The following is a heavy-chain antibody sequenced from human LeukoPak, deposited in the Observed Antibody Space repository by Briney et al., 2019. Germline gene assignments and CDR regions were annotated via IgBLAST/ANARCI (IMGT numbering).Heavy chain of an antibody. J-gene: IGHJ4*02. Sequence: SETLSLTCTVSGGSISSYYWSWIRQPPGKGLEWIGNIYYSESPNYNPSLKSRVTISVDTSKNQFSLKLNSVTAADTAVYYCARVRGLGVITPYLDYWGQGTLVTVSS. V-gene: IGHV4-59*08. CDR2: IYYSESP. CDR1: GGSISSYY. CDR3: ARVRGLGVITPYLDY. D-gene: IGHD3-16*02.